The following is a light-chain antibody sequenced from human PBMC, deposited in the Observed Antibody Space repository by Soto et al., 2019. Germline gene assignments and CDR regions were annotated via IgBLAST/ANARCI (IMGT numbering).Light chain of an antibody. CDR3: QAWDSNTYVI. Sequence: SYELTQPPSVSVSPGQTAKITCSGDKLGDKYACWYQQKPGQSPVLLIYQDDKRPSGIPERFSASNSGNTATLAISGTQAMDEADYYCQAWDSNTYVIFGGGTQLTVL. CDR1: KLGDKY. J-gene: IGLJ2*01. V-gene: IGLV3-1*01. CDR2: QDD.